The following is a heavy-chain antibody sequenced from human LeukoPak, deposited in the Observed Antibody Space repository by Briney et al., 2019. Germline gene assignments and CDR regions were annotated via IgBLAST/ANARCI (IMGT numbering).Heavy chain of an antibody. D-gene: IGHD5-18*01. CDR2: IYYSGST. J-gene: IGHJ4*02. Sequence: SETLSLTCTVSGGSISSSSYYWGWIRQPPGKGLEWIGNIYYSGSTYYNPSLKSRVTISVDTSKNQFSLKLSSVTAADTAVYYCARAPGGGIQLWFDYWGQGTLVTVSS. V-gene: IGHV4-39*07. CDR1: GGSISSSSYY. CDR3: ARAPGGGIQLWFDY.